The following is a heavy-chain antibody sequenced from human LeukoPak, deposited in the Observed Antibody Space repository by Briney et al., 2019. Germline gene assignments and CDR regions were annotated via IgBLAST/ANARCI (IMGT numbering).Heavy chain of an antibody. Sequence: GGSLRLSCAASGFTFSNAWMSWVRQAPGKGLEWVGRIKSKTDGGTTDYAAPVKGRFTISRDDSKNTLYLQMNSLKTEDTAVYYCARESRDGYNWDPDAFDIWGQGTMVTVSS. CDR1: GFTFSNAW. CDR3: ARESRDGYNWDPDAFDI. V-gene: IGHV3-15*01. J-gene: IGHJ3*02. D-gene: IGHD5-24*01. CDR2: IKSKTDGGTT.